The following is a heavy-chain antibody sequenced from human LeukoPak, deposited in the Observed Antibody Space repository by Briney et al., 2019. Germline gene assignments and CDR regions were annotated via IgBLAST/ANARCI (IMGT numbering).Heavy chain of an antibody. CDR2: ISYDGSNK. Sequence: PGGSLRLSCAASGFTFSSYGMHWVRQAPGKGLEWVAVISYDGSNKYYADSVKGRFTISRDNSKNTLSLQMNSLRAEDTAVYYCAKEGMEYCSGGSCYDDEDAFDIWGQGTMVTVSS. D-gene: IGHD2-15*01. J-gene: IGHJ3*02. CDR1: GFTFSSYG. V-gene: IGHV3-30*18. CDR3: AKEGMEYCSGGSCYDDEDAFDI.